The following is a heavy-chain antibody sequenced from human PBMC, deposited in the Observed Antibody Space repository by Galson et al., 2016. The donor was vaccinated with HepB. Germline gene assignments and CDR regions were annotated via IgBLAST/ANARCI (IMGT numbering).Heavy chain of an antibody. J-gene: IGHJ5*02. D-gene: IGHD6-19*01. Sequence: SLRLSCAASGLTFDDYAMHWVRQAPGKGLGWVSGITWDGGRKVYVDSVRGRFTISRDNAKNSLYLEMNTLTTEDTALYYCAKDMARRGGVAVAGTQVAWGQGTLVIVSS. CDR3: AKDMARRGGVAVAGTQVA. V-gene: IGHV3-9*01. CDR2: ITWDGGRK. CDR1: GLTFDDYA.